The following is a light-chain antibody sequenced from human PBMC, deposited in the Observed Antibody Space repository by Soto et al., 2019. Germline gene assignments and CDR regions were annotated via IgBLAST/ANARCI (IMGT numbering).Light chain of an antibody. CDR2: ANS. V-gene: IGLV1-40*01. Sequence: GRAPKLLIYANSIRPAGIPDRFSGSKSGTSASLAITGLQAEDEADYYCQSYDNSPSTYVFGTGTKVTVL. J-gene: IGLJ1*01. CDR3: QSYDNSPSTYV.